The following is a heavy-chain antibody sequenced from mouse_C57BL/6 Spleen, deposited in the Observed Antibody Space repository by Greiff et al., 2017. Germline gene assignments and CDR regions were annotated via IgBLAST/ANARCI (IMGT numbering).Heavy chain of an antibody. CDR2: INPSSGYT. V-gene: IGHV1-7*01. D-gene: IGHD1-1*01. J-gene: IGHJ4*01. CDR1: GYTFTSYW. CDR3: ARFLYYGSSYAMDY. Sequence: QVQLQQSGAELAKPGASVKLSCKASGYTFTSYWMHWVKQRPGQGLEWIGYINPSSGYTKYNHKFKDKATVTADKSSSKAYMQLSSLTYEDSAVYYCARFLYYGSSYAMDYWGQGTSVTVSS.